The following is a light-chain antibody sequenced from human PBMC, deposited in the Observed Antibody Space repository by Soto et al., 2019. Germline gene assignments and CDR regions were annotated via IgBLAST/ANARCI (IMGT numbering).Light chain of an antibody. CDR2: DVS. Sequence: QSVLTQPRSVSGSPGQSVTISCTGTSSDVGGYNYVSWYQQHPGKAPKLMIYDVSKRPSGVPDRFSCSKSGNTASLTISGLQAEDEADYYCCSYAGSYTWVFGGGPQLTVL. CDR3: CSYAGSYTWV. CDR1: SSDVGGYNY. V-gene: IGLV2-11*01. J-gene: IGLJ2*01.